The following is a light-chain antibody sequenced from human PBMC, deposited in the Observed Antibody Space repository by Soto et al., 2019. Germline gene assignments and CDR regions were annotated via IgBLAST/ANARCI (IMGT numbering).Light chain of an antibody. CDR1: SRDLGDYNY. CDR2: DVS. CDR3: TSYTTTGTYV. J-gene: IGLJ1*01. Sequence: QSALTQPASVSGSPGQSITISCTGASRDLGDYNYVSWYQQHPGKAPKLMIYDVSSRPSGVSDRFSGSKSGNTASLTISGLQAEDEADYYCTSYTTTGTYVFATGTKVTVL. V-gene: IGLV2-14*03.